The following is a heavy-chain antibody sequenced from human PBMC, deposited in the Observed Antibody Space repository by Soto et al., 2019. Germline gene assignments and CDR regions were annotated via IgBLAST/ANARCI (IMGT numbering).Heavy chain of an antibody. J-gene: IGHJ6*02. Sequence: ASVKVSCKASGYTFTGYYMHWVRQAPGQGLEWMGWINPNSGGTNYAQKFQGWVTMTRDTSISTAYMELSRLRSDDTAVYYCARGLTYSSGWYGRYYGMDVWGQGTTVTVSS. V-gene: IGHV1-2*04. D-gene: IGHD6-19*01. CDR2: INPNSGGT. CDR1: GYTFTGYY. CDR3: ARGLTYSSGWYGRYYGMDV.